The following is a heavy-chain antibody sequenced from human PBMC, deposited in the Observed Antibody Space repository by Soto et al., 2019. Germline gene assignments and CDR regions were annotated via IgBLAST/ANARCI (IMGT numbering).Heavy chain of an antibody. CDR2: IGGSGDST. J-gene: IGHJ4*02. D-gene: IGHD6-19*01. CDR3: AKDGRDSSGWYRDAYFDY. V-gene: IGHV3-23*01. Sequence: GGSLRLSCAASGFTFSSYAMSWVRQAPGKGLEWVSAIGGSGDSTYYADSVKGRFTISRDNSKNTLYLQMNSLRADDTAVYYCAKDGRDSSGWYRDAYFDYWGQGTLVTVSS. CDR1: GFTFSSYA.